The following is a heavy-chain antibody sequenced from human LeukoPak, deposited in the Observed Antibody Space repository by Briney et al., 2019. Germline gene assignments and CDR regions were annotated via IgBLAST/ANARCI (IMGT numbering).Heavy chain of an antibody. J-gene: IGHJ4*02. Sequence: GGSLRLSCAASGFTFSSYGMHWVRQAPGKGLEWVAVISYDGSNKYYADSVKGRFTISRDNSKNTLYLQMNSLRAEDTAVYYCASYYDSSGYYSDYWGQGTLVTVSS. V-gene: IGHV3-30*03. CDR1: GFTFSSYG. D-gene: IGHD3-22*01. CDR2: ISYDGSNK. CDR3: ASYYDSSGYYSDY.